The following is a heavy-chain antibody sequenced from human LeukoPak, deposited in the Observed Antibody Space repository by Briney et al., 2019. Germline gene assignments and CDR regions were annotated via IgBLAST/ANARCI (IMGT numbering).Heavy chain of an antibody. CDR1: GYTFTSYG. J-gene: IGHJ4*02. CDR2: ISAYNGNT. V-gene: IGHV1-18*01. D-gene: IGHD6-6*01. Sequence: ASVKVSCKASGYTFTSYGISWVRQAPGQGLEWMGWISAYNGNTNYAQKLQGRVTMTTDTSAGTAYMELRSLRSDDTAVYYCARGSIAARPLDYWGQGTLVTVSS. CDR3: ARGSIAARPLDY.